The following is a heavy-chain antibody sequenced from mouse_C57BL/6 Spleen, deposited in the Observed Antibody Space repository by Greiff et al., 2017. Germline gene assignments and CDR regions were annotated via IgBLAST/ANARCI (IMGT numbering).Heavy chain of an antibody. CDR3: ARGRLRQWYFDV. D-gene: IGHD2-4*01. V-gene: IGHV1-80*01. CDR2: IYPGDGDT. CDR1: GYAFSSYW. Sequence: QVQLQQSGAELVKPGASVKISCKASGYAFSSYWMNWVKQRPGKGLEWIGQIYPGDGDTNYNGKFKGKATLTADKSSSTAYMQLSSLTSEDSAVYFCARGRLRQWYFDVWGTGTTVTVSS. J-gene: IGHJ1*03.